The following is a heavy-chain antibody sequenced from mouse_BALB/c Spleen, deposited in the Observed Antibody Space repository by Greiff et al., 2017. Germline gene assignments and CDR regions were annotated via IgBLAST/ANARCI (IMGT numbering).Heavy chain of an antibody. CDR3: NAPYG. D-gene: IGHD1-1*02. CDR1: GFNIKDYY. Sequence: VQLQQSGAELVRSGDSVKLSCTASGFNIKDYYMHWVKQRPEQGLEWIGWIDPENGDTEYAPKFQGKATMTADTSSNTAYLQLSSLTSEDTAVYYCNAPYGWGQGTTLTVSS. V-gene: IGHV14-4*02. J-gene: IGHJ2*01. CDR2: IDPENGDT.